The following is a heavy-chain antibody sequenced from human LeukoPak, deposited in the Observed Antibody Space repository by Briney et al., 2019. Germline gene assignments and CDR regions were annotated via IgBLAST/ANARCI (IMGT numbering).Heavy chain of an antibody. CDR1: GFTFSSYG. CDR2: ISASGGST. D-gene: IGHD6-19*01. CDR3: AKIGWDDAFDI. J-gene: IGHJ3*02. Sequence: GESLRLSCAASGFTFSSYGMSWVRQAPGKGLDWVSTISASGGSTYYADSVKGRFTISRDNSKNTLYLQMNSLRVDDTAVYYCAKIGWDDAFDIWGQGTMVTVSS. V-gene: IGHV3-23*01.